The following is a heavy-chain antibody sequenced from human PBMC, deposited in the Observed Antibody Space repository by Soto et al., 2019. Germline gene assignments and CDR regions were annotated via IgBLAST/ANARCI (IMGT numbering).Heavy chain of an antibody. CDR1: GFTFSSYG. D-gene: IGHD4-17*01. CDR2: ISYDGSNK. V-gene: IGHV3-30*18. J-gene: IGHJ4*02. Sequence: QVQLVESGGGVVQPGRSLRLSCAASGFTFSSYGMHWVRQAPGKGLEWVAVISYDGSNKYYADSVKGRFTISRDNSKNTLYLQMNSLRAEDTAVYYCAKELNYGDYHFDYWGQGTLVTVSS. CDR3: AKELNYGDYHFDY.